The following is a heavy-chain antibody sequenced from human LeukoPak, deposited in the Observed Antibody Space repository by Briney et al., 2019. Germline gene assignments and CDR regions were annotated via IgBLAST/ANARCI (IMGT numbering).Heavy chain of an antibody. CDR3: ARDLQRFTTGPVNY. Sequence: ASVKVSCKASGYTFTSYGISWVRQAPGQGLEWMGWISAYNGNTNYAQKLQGRVTMTTDTSTSTAYMELRSLRSDDTAVYYCARDLQRFTTGPVNYWGQGTLVTVSS. J-gene: IGHJ4*02. CDR2: ISAYNGNT. D-gene: IGHD3-22*01. CDR1: GYTFTSYG. V-gene: IGHV1-18*01.